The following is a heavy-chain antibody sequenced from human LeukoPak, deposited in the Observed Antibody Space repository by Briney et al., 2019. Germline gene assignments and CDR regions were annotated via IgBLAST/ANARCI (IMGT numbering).Heavy chain of an antibody. CDR1: GFTFSSYG. D-gene: IGHD1-26*01. J-gene: IGHJ4*02. Sequence: GGSLRLSCAASGFTFSSYGMHWVRQAPGKGLEWVAVIWYDGSNKYYADSVKGRFTISRDNSKNTLYLQMNSLRAEDTAVYYCAKVGSKVEPRFLDYWGQGTLVTVSS. V-gene: IGHV3-33*06. CDR3: AKVGSKVEPRFLDY. CDR2: IWYDGSNK.